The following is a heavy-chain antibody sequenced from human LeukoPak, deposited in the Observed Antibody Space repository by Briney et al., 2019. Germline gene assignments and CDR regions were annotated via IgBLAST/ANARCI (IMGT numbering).Heavy chain of an antibody. CDR2: IIPILGVA. CDR1: GGTFSSYT. D-gene: IGHD4-11*01. CDR3: AREGYDYSKPDY. Sequence: SVKVSCKASGGTFSSYTISWVRQAPGQGLEWMGRIIPILGVANYAQKFQGRVTITADESTSTAYMELSSLRSEDTAVYYCAREGYDYSKPDYWGQGTLVTVSS. V-gene: IGHV1-69*04. J-gene: IGHJ4*02.